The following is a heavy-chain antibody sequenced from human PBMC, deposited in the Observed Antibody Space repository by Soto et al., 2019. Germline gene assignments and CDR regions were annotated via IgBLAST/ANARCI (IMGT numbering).Heavy chain of an antibody. D-gene: IGHD6-13*01. CDR3: ARIYISWQLNYYYGMDV. CDR2: IYNSGST. V-gene: IGHV4-39*01. Sequence: TPETLSLTCTFSGGSISSSSYYWGWIRQPPGKGLKWIGSIYNSGSTYYNPSLKSRVTISVDTSKNQFSLTLSSVTSADTAVYYCARIYISWQLNYYYGMDVWGQGTTVTVSS. CDR1: GGSISSSSYY. J-gene: IGHJ6*02.